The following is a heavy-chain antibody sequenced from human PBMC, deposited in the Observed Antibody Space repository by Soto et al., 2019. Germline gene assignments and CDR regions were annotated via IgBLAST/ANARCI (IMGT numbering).Heavy chain of an antibody. Sequence: ASVKVSCKASGYTFTSYDINWVRQATGQGLEWMGWMNPNSGNTGYAQKFQGRVTMTRNTSISTAYMELSSLRSEDTAVYYCARAPVGCSSTSCYASYDYWGQGTLVPVSP. CDR3: ARAPVGCSSTSCYASYDY. J-gene: IGHJ4*02. V-gene: IGHV1-8*01. CDR1: GYTFTSYD. CDR2: MNPNSGNT. D-gene: IGHD2-2*01.